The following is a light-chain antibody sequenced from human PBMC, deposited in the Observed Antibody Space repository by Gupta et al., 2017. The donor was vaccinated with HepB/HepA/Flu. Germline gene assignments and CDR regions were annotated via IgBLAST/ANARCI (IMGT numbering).Light chain of an antibody. CDR3: AAGDDSRNVGV. J-gene: IGLJ3*02. CDR2: SNN. V-gene: IGLV1-44*01. Sequence: SVLTQPPSASGPPGQRVTISCSGSSSNIGSNTVNWYQQLPGTAPKPLIYSNNQRPSGVPDRFSGSKSGTSASLAISRLQAEDEADYYCAAGDDSRNVGVFGGGTKLTVL. CDR1: SSNIGSNT.